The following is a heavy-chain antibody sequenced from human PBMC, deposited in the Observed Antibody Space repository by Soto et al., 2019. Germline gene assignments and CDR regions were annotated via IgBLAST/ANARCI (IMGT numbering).Heavy chain of an antibody. CDR1: GGSISRSGYF. J-gene: IGHJ4*02. CDR2: IYDSGST. V-gene: IGHV4-31*03. CDR3: ARSSRSYVDY. Sequence: QVQLQESGPGLVKPSQTLSLTCTVSGGSISRSGYFWSWIRQHPGKGLEWIGYIYDSGSTYYNPALKSRVSLSVDTSKNQFSLNLTSVTAADTAMYYCARSSRSYVDYWGQGTLVTVSS.